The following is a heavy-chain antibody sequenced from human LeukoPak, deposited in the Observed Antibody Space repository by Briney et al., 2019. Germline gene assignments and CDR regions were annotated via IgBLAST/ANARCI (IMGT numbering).Heavy chain of an antibody. J-gene: IGHJ4*02. Sequence: GGSLRLSCAASGFTFSSYSTNWVRQAPGKGLEWVSSISSSSSYIYYADSVKGRFTISRDNAKNSLYLQMNSLRAEDTAVYYCARDYGYDSSGCGKDYWGQGTLVTVSS. D-gene: IGHD3-22*01. CDR1: GFTFSSYS. V-gene: IGHV3-21*01. CDR3: ARDYGYDSSGCGKDY. CDR2: ISSSSSYI.